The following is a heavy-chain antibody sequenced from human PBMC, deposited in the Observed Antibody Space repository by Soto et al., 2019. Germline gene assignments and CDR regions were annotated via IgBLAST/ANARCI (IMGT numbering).Heavy chain of an antibody. Sequence: GGSLRLSCAASGFTFSSYSMNWVRQAPGKGLEWVSSISSSSSYIYYADSVKGRFTISRDNAKNSLYLQMNSLRAEDTAVYYCARVRTAPNDYVWGSYRHYYYYGMDLWGQGTTVTVSS. CDR3: ARVRTAPNDYVWGSYRHYYYYGMDL. D-gene: IGHD3-16*02. J-gene: IGHJ6*02. CDR2: ISSSSSYI. V-gene: IGHV3-21*01. CDR1: GFTFSSYS.